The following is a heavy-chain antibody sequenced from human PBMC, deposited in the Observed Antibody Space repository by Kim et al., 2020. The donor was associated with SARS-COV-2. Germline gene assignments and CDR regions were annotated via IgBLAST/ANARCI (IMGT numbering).Heavy chain of an antibody. CDR2: INHSGST. Sequence: SETLSLTCAVYGGSFSGYYWSWIRQPPGKGLEWIGEINHSGSTNYNPSLTSRVTISVDTSKNQFSLKLSSVTAADTAVDYCATAQWLRSPFDYLGQGTLV. CDR3: ATAQWLRSPFDY. CDR1: GGSFSGYY. V-gene: IGHV4-34*01. D-gene: IGHD5-12*01. J-gene: IGHJ4*02.